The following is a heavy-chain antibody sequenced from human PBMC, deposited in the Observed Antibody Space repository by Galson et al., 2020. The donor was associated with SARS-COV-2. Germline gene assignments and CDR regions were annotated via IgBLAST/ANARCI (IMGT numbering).Heavy chain of an antibody. V-gene: IGHV3-30*18. J-gene: IGHJ4*02. Sequence: GGSLRLSCAASGFTFSSYGMHWVRQAPGKGLEWVALTSYDGSYKSYAGSVKGRFTISRDTSKNTLYLQMDSLGSEDTAVYYCAKDRVPAAMISLGGFDYWGQGTLVTVSS. CDR1: GFTFSSYG. CDR2: TSYDGSYK. D-gene: IGHD2-2*01. CDR3: AKDRVPAAMISLGGFDY.